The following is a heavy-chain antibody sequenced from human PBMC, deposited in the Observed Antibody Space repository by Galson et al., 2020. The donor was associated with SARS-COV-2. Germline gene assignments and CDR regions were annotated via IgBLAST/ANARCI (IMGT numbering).Heavy chain of an antibody. CDR3: AREDYAIDY. V-gene: IGHV3-7*01. CDR1: GFTFSSYW. CDR2: IKQDGSEK. D-gene: IGHD4-17*01. Sequence: GESLKISCAASGFTFSSYWMSWVRQAPGKGLEWVANIKQDGSEKYYVDSVKGRFTISRDNAKNSLYLQMNSLRAEDTAVYYCAREDYAIDYWGQGTLVTVSS. J-gene: IGHJ4*02.